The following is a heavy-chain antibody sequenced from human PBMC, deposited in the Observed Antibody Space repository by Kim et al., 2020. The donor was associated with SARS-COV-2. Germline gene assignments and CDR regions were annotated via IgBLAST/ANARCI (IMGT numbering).Heavy chain of an antibody. Sequence: ASVKVSCKASGYTFTSYDINWVRQATGQGLEWMGWMNPNSGSTGYAQKFQGRVTMTRNTSISTAYMELSSLRSEDAAVYYCARAIRGYYDSSGPRDYYYYRDVWGKGTTVTVSS. D-gene: IGHD3-22*01. V-gene: IGHV1-8*01. J-gene: IGHJ6*03. CDR3: ARAIRGYYDSSGPRDYYYYRDV. CDR2: MNPNSGST. CDR1: GYTFTSYD.